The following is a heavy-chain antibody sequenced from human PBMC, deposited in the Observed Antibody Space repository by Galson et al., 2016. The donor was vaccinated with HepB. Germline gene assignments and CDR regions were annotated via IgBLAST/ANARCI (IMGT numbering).Heavy chain of an antibody. CDR1: GFNSTPAA. Sequence: SVKVSCKAFGFNSTPAAVHWVRQARGQRLEWIGWIVIDSDDTNSAQKSQERITITWDMSTSTAYMELGSLRSGDTAVYYCAAPDLTATTAQNDYYYAMDVGGQGTTVTAS. D-gene: IGHD4-11*01. CDR2: IVIDSDDT. V-gene: IGHV1-58*01. CDR3: AAPDLTATTAQNDYYYAMDV. J-gene: IGHJ6*02.